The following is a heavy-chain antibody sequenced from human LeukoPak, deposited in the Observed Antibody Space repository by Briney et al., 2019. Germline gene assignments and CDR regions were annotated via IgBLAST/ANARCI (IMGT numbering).Heavy chain of an antibody. V-gene: IGHV3-21*01. D-gene: IGHD4-17*01. J-gene: IGHJ4*02. CDR1: GFTFSSYS. Sequence: GGPLRLSWAASGFTFSSYSMNWVRQAPGKGLEWVSSISSSSSYIYYADSVKGRLTISRDNAKNSLYLQMTSLRAEDTAVYYCARDLDRGDYGYYFDYWGQGTLVTVSS. CDR2: ISSSSSYI. CDR3: ARDLDRGDYGYYFDY.